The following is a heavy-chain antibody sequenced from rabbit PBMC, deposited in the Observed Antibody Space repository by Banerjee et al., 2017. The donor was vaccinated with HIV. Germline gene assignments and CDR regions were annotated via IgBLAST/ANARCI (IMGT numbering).Heavy chain of an antibody. CDR3: GREEVVPEMWGL. CDR1: GFSFSSNYW. CDR2: IHTGSGST. D-gene: IGHD4-1*01. J-gene: IGHJ3*01. V-gene: IGHV1S45*01. Sequence: QEQLEESGGDLVKPEGSLTLTCTASGFSFSSNYWICWVRQAPGKGLEWIGCIHTGSGSTAYASWAKGRFTITRSTSLNTVTLQLNSLTAADTATYFCGREEVVPEMWGLWGQGTLVTVS.